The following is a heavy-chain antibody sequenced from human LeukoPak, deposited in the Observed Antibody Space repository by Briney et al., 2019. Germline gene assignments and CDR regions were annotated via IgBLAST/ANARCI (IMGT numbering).Heavy chain of an antibody. CDR1: GASISSGGNF. J-gene: IGHJ4*02. CDR3: ARDGIEAIDS. Sequence: PSETLSLTCTVSGASISSGGNFWTWIRQTAGKGLEWIGRIYTSGSTNYNPSLKSRVTISADTSKKQFYLKLNSVTAADTAVYYCARDGIEAIDSWGQGTLVIVSS. CDR2: IYTSGST. V-gene: IGHV4-61*02. D-gene: IGHD1-26*01.